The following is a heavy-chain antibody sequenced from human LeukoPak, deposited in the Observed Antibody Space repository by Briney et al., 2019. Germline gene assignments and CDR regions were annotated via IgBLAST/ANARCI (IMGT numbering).Heavy chain of an antibody. CDR3: AKDSTAIPVDY. CDR2: ISGSGRST. V-gene: IGHV3-23*01. Sequence: PGGSLRLSCAASGFTFSSYAMSWVRQAPGKGLEWVSAISGSGRSTFYADSVKGRFTISRDNSKNTLYLQINSLRAEDTAVYYCAKDSTAIPVDYWGQGTLVTVSS. D-gene: IGHD2-21*02. CDR1: GFTFSSYA. J-gene: IGHJ4*02.